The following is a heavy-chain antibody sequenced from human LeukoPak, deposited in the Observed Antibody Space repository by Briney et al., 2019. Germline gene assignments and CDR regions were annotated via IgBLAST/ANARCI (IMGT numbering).Heavy chain of an antibody. J-gene: IGHJ4*02. CDR3: AKLYLGGSYYDRKLVHFDY. CDR1: GFTFSSYA. Sequence: GGSLRLSCAASGFTFSSYAMSWVRQAPGKGLEWVSSIGGSGGSTYYADSVKGRFTISRDNSKNTLYLQMNSLRAEDTAVYYCAKLYLGGSYYDRKLVHFDYWGQGTLVTVSS. D-gene: IGHD1-26*01. V-gene: IGHV3-23*01. CDR2: IGGSGGST.